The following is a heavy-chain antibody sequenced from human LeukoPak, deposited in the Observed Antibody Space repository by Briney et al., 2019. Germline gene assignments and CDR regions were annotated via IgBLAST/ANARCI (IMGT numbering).Heavy chain of an antibody. D-gene: IGHD3-3*01. J-gene: IGHJ4*02. CDR1: GYTFTGYY. Sequence: ASVKVPCKASGYTFTGYYMHWVRQAPGQGLEWMGWINPNSGGTNYAQKFQGRVTMTRDTSISTAYMELSRLRSDDTAVYYCARGTAGPYYDFWSGYYDYWGQGTLVTVSS. CDR3: ARGTAGPYYDFWSGYYDY. CDR2: INPNSGGT. V-gene: IGHV1-2*02.